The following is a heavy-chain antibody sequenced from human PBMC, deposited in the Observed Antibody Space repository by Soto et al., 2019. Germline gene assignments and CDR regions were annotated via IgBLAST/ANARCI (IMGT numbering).Heavy chain of an antibody. D-gene: IGHD3-10*01. J-gene: IGHJ5*02. CDR2: INPSGGST. CDR3: ARESPLFTMVRGVIGRNWCDP. CDR1: GYTFTSYY. Sequence: QVQLVQSGAEVKKPGASVKVSCKASGYTFTSYYMHWVRQAPGQGLEWMGIINPSGGSTSYAQKCQGRVTMTRDTSTSTVYMGLSSLRSEDTAVYYCARESPLFTMVRGVIGRNWCDPWGQGTLVTVSS. V-gene: IGHV1-46*03.